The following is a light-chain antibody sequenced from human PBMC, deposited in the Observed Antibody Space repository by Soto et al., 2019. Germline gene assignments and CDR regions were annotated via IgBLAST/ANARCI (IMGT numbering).Light chain of an antibody. V-gene: IGLV1-51*02. Sequence: QSVLTQPPSVSAAPGQTVTISCSGSRSNIGNIYVSWYQLFPETAPKLLIYENNKRPSGIPDRFSGSKSGTSATLGITGLQTGDEAEYYCGTWDSSLSAAVFGGGTKLTVL. CDR2: ENN. J-gene: IGLJ2*01. CDR3: GTWDSSLSAAV. CDR1: RSNIGNIY.